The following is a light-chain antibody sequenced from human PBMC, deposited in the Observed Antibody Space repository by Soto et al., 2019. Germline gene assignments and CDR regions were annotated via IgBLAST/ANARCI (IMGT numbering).Light chain of an antibody. J-gene: IGLJ2*01. CDR3: AAWDDSLSGLV. CDR1: SSNIGSNY. CDR2: RNN. Sequence: QSVLTQPPSASGTPGQRVTISCSGSSSNIGSNYVYWYQQLPGTAPKLLIYRNNQRPSGVPDRFSGSKSGTSASLAIIGLXXXXXXXXYCAAWDDSLSGLVFGGGTKLTV. V-gene: IGLV1-47*01.